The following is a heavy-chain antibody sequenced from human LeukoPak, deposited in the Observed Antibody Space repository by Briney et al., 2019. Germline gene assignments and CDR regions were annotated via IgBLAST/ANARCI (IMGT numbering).Heavy chain of an antibody. J-gene: IGHJ4*02. V-gene: IGHV3-23*01. D-gene: IGHD1-1*01. CDR1: GFTFSNSA. Sequence: GGSLRLSCAASGFTFSNSAMSWVRQAPGKGLEWVSGISGGGGSTYYADSVKGRFTISSDNSKNTLYLQMNSLRAEDTAIYYCAKQTPVQLEFDYWGQGTLVTVSS. CDR2: ISGGGGST. CDR3: AKQTPVQLEFDY.